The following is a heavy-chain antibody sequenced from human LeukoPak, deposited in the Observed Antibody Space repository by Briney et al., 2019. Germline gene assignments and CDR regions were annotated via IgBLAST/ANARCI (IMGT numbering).Heavy chain of an antibody. CDR1: GFTFSNFN. D-gene: IGHD6-13*01. J-gene: IGHJ6*03. CDR3: ASDKTAQLDNYYYYMDV. CDR2: IGSSTTTL. V-gene: IGHV3-48*04. Sequence: GGSLRLSCAASGFTFSNFNMNWVRQAPGKGLEGVSYIGSSTTTLHFADSVKGRFTISRDNGKNSLYLQMNSLRAEDTAVYYCASDKTAQLDNYYYYMDVWGKGTTVTISS.